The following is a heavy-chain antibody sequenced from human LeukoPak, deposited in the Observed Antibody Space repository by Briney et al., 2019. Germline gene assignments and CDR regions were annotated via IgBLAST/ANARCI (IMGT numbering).Heavy chain of an antibody. CDR3: ARSYCSSTSCYPQDYGMDV. D-gene: IGHD2-2*01. CDR2: ISSSGSTI. J-gene: IGHJ6*04. Sequence: GGSLRLSCAASGFTFSSYEMNWVRKAPGKGLEWVSYISSSGSTIYYADSVKGRFTISRDNAKNSLYLQMNSLRAEDTAVYYCARSYCSSTSCYPQDYGMDVWGKGTTVTVSS. CDR1: GFTFSSYE. V-gene: IGHV3-48*03.